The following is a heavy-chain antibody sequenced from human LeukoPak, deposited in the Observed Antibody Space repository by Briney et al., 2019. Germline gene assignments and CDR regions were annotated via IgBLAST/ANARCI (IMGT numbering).Heavy chain of an antibody. Sequence: ASVTVSFKSSVYSFTYYYMHWVRQAPGQGQEWMGWINPNSGGRNYAQKFQGRVTMTRDTSISTAYMELSRLRSDDTAVYYCAREGPIVGATHLVDYWGQGTLVTVSS. D-gene: IGHD1-26*01. CDR2: INPNSGGR. V-gene: IGHV1-2*02. CDR3: AREGPIVGATHLVDY. CDR1: VYSFTYYY. J-gene: IGHJ4*02.